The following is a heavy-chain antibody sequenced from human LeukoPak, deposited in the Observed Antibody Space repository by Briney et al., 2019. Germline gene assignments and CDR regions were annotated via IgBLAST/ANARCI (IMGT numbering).Heavy chain of an antibody. V-gene: IGHV4-38-2*02. CDR1: GYSVSSGYY. D-gene: IGHD3-22*01. Sequence: SETLSLTCTVSGYSVSSGYYWGWIRQPPGKGLEWIGSIYHSGSTYHNPSLKSRVTISVDTSKNQFSLKLSSVTAADTAVYYCARVPYDSSGYPRGSAFDIWGQGTMVTVSS. CDR2: IYHSGST. CDR3: ARVPYDSSGYPRGSAFDI. J-gene: IGHJ3*02.